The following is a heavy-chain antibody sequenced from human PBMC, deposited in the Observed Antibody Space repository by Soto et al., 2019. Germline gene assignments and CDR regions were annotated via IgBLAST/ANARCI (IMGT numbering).Heavy chain of an antibody. J-gene: IGHJ5*02. CDR1: GFTFSSYA. CDR3: AKDFEYSSSSVGWFDP. Sequence: EVQLLESGGGLVQPGGSLRLSCAASGFTFSSYAMSWVRQAPGKGLEWVSAFSGSGGSTYYADSVKGRFTISRDNSKNTLYLQRNSLRAEDTAVYYCAKDFEYSSSSVGWFDPWGQGTLVTVSS. CDR2: FSGSGGST. V-gene: IGHV3-23*01. D-gene: IGHD6-6*01.